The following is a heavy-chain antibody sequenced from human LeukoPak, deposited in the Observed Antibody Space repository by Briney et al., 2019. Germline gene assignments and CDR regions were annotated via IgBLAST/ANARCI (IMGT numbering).Heavy chain of an antibody. CDR3: AGRGHRYSRD. D-gene: IGHD2-15*01. Sequence: SETLSLTCTVSGDSFSSGYWNWIRQPPGKGLEWIGYIYDSGITDYSPSLKSRLTISVDTSNNRFSLSLSSVTAADTAVYYCAGRGHRYSRDWGQGILVTVSS. V-gene: IGHV4-4*09. J-gene: IGHJ1*01. CDR1: GDSFSSGY. CDR2: IYDSGIT.